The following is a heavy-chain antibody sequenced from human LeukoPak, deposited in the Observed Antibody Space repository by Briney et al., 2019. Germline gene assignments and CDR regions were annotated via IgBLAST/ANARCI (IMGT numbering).Heavy chain of an antibody. CDR1: GFTFSSYW. CDR3: ARGGYRAARTFDY. Sequence: GGSLRLSCAASGFTFSSYWMSWVRQAPGKGLEWVANIKQDGSEKYYVDSVKGRFTISRDNAKNSLYLQMNSLRAEDTAVYYCARGGYRAARTFDYWGQRTLVTVSS. J-gene: IGHJ4*02. D-gene: IGHD6-6*01. CDR2: IKQDGSEK. V-gene: IGHV3-7*01.